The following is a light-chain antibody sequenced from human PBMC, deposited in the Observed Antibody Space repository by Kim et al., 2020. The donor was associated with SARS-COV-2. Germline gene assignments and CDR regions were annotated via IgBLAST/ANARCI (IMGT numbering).Light chain of an antibody. J-gene: IGKJ4*01. CDR1: QSVSSY. Sequence: EIVLTQSPATLSLSPGERAALSCRASQSVSSYLAWYQQKPGQAPRLLIYDASNRATGIPARFSGSGSGTDFTLTISSLEPEDSAVYYCQQRINWPPLTFGGGTKVDIK. CDR2: DAS. V-gene: IGKV3-11*01. CDR3: QQRINWPPLT.